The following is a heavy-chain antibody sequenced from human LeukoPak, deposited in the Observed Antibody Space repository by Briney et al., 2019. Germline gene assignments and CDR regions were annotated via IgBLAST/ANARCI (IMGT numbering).Heavy chain of an antibody. Sequence: TFTXYYXXXXRQAPGEGLXXXXXINTNSGGTNYAQNFHARLTITRHPSISTAYMELTRLRSDHTAVYYCASAGEPITMGRGVMIIQDSYFDYWGRGTLVTVSS. D-gene: IGHD3-10*01. V-gene: IGHV1-2*02. CDR1: TFTXYY. J-gene: IGHJ4*02. CDR2: INTNSGGT. CDR3: ASAGEPITMGRGVMIIQDSYFDY.